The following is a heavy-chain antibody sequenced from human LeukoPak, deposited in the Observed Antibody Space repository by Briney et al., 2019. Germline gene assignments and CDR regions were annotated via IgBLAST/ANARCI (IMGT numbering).Heavy chain of an antibody. J-gene: IGHJ4*02. CDR2: ISSSGSTI. D-gene: IGHD1-26*01. V-gene: IGHV3-48*03. CDR3: AKDMEPIDTTRIFDY. Sequence: PGGSLRLSCAASGFTFSSYEMNWVRQAPGKGLEWVSYISSSGSTIYYADSVKGRFTISRDNAKNSLYLQMNSLRAEDTALYYCAKDMEPIDTTRIFDYWGQGTLVTASS. CDR1: GFTFSSYE.